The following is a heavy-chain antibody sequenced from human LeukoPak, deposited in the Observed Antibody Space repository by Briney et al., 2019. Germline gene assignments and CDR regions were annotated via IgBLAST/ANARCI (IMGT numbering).Heavy chain of an antibody. V-gene: IGHV1-18*01. CDR3: ARGRGSSWYGLTITY. J-gene: IGHJ4*02. D-gene: IGHD6-13*01. CDR2: ISAYNGNT. CDR1: GYTFTSYG. Sequence: ASVKVSCKASGYTFTSYGISWVRQAPGQGLEWMGWISAYNGNTNYAQKLQGRVTMTTDTSTSTAYMELRSLRSDDTAVYYSARGRGSSWYGLTITYWGQGTLVTVSS.